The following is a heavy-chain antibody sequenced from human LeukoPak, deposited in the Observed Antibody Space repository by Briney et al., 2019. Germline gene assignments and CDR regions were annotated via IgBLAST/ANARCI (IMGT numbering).Heavy chain of an antibody. Sequence: SETLSLTCTVSGGSISSYYWSWIRQPAGKGLEWIGRICTSGSTNYNPSLKSRVTMSVDTSKNQFSLKLSSVTAADTAVYYCARGIAAAFPGWFDPWGQGTLVTVSS. CDR3: ARGIAAAFPGWFDP. CDR2: ICTSGST. D-gene: IGHD6-13*01. V-gene: IGHV4-4*07. J-gene: IGHJ5*02. CDR1: GGSISSYY.